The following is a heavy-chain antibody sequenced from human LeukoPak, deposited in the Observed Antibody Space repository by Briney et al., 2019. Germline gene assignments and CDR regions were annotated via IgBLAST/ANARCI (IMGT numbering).Heavy chain of an antibody. CDR2: IYPGGSDT. Sequence: PGESLKIPCKGSGYKFTSYWIGWVRQMPGKGLDWMGIIYPGGSDTRYSPSFQGQVTISADKSISTAYLQWSSLKASDTARYYCARALRYFDWLEDWGQGALVTVSS. CDR3: ARALRYFDWLED. D-gene: IGHD3-9*01. CDR1: GYKFTSYW. J-gene: IGHJ4*02. V-gene: IGHV5-51*01.